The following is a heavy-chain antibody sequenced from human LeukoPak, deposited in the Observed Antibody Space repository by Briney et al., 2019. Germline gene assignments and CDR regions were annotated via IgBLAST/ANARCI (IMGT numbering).Heavy chain of an antibody. D-gene: IGHD6-13*01. V-gene: IGHV3-21*01. Sequence: GGSLRLSCAASGFTFNSYSMNWVRQAPGKGLEWVSSISKTSTYVFYGDSVKGRFTISRDNAKNSVYLQMNSLRVEDTAVYYCSSRIAADGIMDYWGQGTLVTVSS. CDR3: SSRIAADGIMDY. CDR1: GFTFNSYS. CDR2: ISKTSTYV. J-gene: IGHJ4*02.